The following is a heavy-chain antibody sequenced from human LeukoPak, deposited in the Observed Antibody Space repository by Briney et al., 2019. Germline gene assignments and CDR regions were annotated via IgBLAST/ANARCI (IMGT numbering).Heavy chain of an antibody. CDR1: GFTFSSYA. D-gene: IGHD1-1*01. CDR2: IYGSGTTT. Sequence: GGSLRLSRAASGFTFSSYALNWVRQAPGKGLEWVSVIYGSGTTTYYADSVRGRFTISRDSSKSTMYLQMNSLRVEDTAVYYCAKRLTASSTWTSLDPWGQGTLVTVSS. J-gene: IGHJ5*02. CDR3: AKRLTASSTWTSLDP. V-gene: IGHV3-23*01.